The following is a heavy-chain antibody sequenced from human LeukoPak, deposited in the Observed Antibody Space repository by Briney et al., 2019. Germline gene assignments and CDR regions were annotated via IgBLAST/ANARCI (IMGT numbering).Heavy chain of an antibody. J-gene: IGHJ6*03. CDR2: MNPNSGNT. D-gene: IGHD5-12*01. CDR1: GYTFTSYD. Sequence: SVKVSCKASGYTFTSYDINWVRQATGQGLEWMGWMNPNSGNTGYAQKFQGRVTMTRNTSISTAYMELSSLRSEDTAVYYCATSGYAEIASDYYYYYMDVWGQGTLVTVSS. CDR3: ATSGYAEIASDYYYYYMDV. V-gene: IGHV1-8*01.